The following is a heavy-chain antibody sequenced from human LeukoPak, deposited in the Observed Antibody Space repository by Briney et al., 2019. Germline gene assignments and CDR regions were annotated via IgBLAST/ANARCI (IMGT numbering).Heavy chain of an antibody. D-gene: IGHD1-26*01. Sequence: GRSLRLSCAASGSTFSSYAMSWVRQAPGKGLEWVSAISGSGGSTYYADSVKGRFTISRDNSKNTLYLQMNSLRAEDTAVYYCAKSYSGRYYYYYMDVWGKGTTVTVSS. CDR2: ISGSGGST. CDR1: GSTFSSYA. V-gene: IGHV3-23*01. CDR3: AKSYSGRYYYYYMDV. J-gene: IGHJ6*03.